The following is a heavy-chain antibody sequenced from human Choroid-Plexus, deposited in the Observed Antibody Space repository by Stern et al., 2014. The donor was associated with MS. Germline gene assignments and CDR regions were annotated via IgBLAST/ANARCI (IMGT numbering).Heavy chain of an antibody. CDR3: AKDRQYLTFFFDH. D-gene: IGHD2/OR15-2a*01. CDR2: VSKDGSNK. Sequence: DQLVESGGGVVQPGRPLRLSCVASGFTFGSCAMHWVRQAPGKGLEWVAGVSKDGSNKYYANSVKGRFTISKDNSQNPLYIQMSSLRPEDTAVYYCAKDRQYLTFFFDHWGQGSLVTVSS. J-gene: IGHJ5*02. CDR1: GFTFGSCA. V-gene: IGHV3-30*18.